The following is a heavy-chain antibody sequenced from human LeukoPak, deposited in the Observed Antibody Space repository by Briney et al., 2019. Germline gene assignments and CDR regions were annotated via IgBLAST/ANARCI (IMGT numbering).Heavy chain of an antibody. CDR3: AREGPKRDGYNY. J-gene: IGHJ4*02. CDR2: INPNGGST. V-gene: IGHV1-46*01. D-gene: IGHD5-24*01. Sequence: GSVKVSCKASGYTFTSYYMHWVRQAPGQGPEWMGIINPNGGSTSSARKAEGRVTMTRDTSTSTVYMELSSLRSEDTAVYYCAREGPKRDGYNYWGQGTLVTVSS. CDR1: GYTFTSYY.